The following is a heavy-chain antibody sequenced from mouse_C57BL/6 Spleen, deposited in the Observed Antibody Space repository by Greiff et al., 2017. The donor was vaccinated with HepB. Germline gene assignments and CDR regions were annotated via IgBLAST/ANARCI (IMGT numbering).Heavy chain of an antibody. CDR1: GYTFTSYW. V-gene: IGHV1-64*01. Sequence: QVQLQQPGAELVKPGASVKLSCKASGYTFTSYWMHWVKQRPGQGLEWIGMIHPNSGSTNYNEKFKSKATLTVDKSSSTAYMQLSSLTSEDSAVYYCAWAFYYDYDKDWYFDVWGTGTTVTVSS. CDR3: AWAFYYDYDKDWYFDV. D-gene: IGHD2-4*01. J-gene: IGHJ1*03. CDR2: IHPNSGST.